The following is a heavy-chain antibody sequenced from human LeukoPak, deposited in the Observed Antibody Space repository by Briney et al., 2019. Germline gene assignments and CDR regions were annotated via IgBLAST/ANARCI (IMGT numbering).Heavy chain of an antibody. D-gene: IGHD1-26*01. J-gene: IGHJ4*02. V-gene: IGHV3-74*03. CDR3: AVGDGFVGAPGFHC. CDR2: IDSDGVST. CDR1: ELTFSSYG. Sequence: GGSLRLSCAASELTFSSYGMHWVRQAPGKGLVWVSRIDSDGVSTTYADSVKGRFTISRDNAKNTLFLQMNSLRAEDTAVYYCAVGDGFVGAPGFHCWGQGTLVTVSS.